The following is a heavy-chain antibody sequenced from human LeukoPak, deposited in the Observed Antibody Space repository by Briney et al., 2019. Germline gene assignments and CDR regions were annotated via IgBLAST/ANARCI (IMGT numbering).Heavy chain of an antibody. Sequence: PGGSLRLSCAASGFTFSNYWMNWVRQAPGKGLEWVANIKQDGSEKYYVDSVKGRFTVSRDNTKNSLYLQMNSLRAEDTAVYYCARDRNPYLRAHDAFDIWGQGTMVTVSS. CDR1: GFTFSNYW. V-gene: IGHV3-7*01. J-gene: IGHJ3*02. CDR3: ARDRNPYLRAHDAFDI. CDR2: IKQDGSEK.